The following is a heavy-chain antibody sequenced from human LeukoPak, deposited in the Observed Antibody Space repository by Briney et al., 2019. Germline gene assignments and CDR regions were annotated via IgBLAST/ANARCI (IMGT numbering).Heavy chain of an antibody. CDR3: ARDGASGSGYGSGPSPPSYGMDV. Sequence: GGSLRLSCAASGFTFSDYYMSWIRQAPGKGLEWVSYISSSGSTIYYADSVKGRFTISRDNAKNSLYLQMNSLRAEDTAVYYCARDGASGSGYGSGPSPPSYGMDVWGQGTTVTVSS. CDR2: ISSSGSTI. D-gene: IGHD3-10*01. J-gene: IGHJ6*02. V-gene: IGHV3-11*04. CDR1: GFTFSDYY.